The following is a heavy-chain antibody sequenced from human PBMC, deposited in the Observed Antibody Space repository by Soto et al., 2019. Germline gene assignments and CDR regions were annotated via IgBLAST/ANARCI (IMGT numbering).Heavy chain of an antibody. V-gene: IGHV3-30-3*01. D-gene: IGHD6-13*01. CDR2: ISYDGSNK. CDR1: GFTFSSYT. J-gene: IGHJ3*02. CDR3: AREGRGTIAAPSVVSDAFDI. Sequence: PGGSLRLSCAASGFTFSSYTMHWVRQAPGKGLEWVALISYDGSNKYYADSVKGRFTISRDNSKNTLYLQMNSLRAEDTAVYSCAREGRGTIAAPSVVSDAFDIWGPGTMVTVSS.